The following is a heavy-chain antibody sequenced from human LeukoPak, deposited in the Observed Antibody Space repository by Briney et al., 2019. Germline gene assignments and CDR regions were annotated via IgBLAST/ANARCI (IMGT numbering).Heavy chain of an antibody. J-gene: IGHJ4*02. V-gene: IGHV4-38-2*01. CDR1: GYSISSGYY. CDR2: IYNSGST. CDR3: ASLPWGPYTVVVPAAIRYYFDY. Sequence: SETLSLTCAVSGYSISSGYYWGWIRQPPGKGLEWIGIIYNSGSTYYNPSLKSRVTISVDTSKNQFSLKLSSVTAADTAVYYCASLPWGPYTVVVPAAIRYYFDYWGQGTLVTVSS. D-gene: IGHD2-2*01.